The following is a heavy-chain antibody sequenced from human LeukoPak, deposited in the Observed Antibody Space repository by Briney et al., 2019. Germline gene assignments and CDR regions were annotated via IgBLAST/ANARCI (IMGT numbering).Heavy chain of an antibody. CDR3: ARSYYGSGSYFFGY. CDR2: IKQDGSEK. CDR1: GFTFSSYW. Sequence: GGSLRLSCAASGFTFSSYWMSWVRQAPGKGLEWVANIKQDGSEKYYVDSVKGRFTISRDSAKNSLYLQMNSLRAEDTAVYYCARSYYGSGSYFFGYWGQGTLVTVSS. V-gene: IGHV3-7*01. D-gene: IGHD3-10*01. J-gene: IGHJ4*02.